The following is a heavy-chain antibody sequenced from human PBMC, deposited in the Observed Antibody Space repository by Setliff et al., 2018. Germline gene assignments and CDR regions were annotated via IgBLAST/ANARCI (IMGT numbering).Heavy chain of an antibody. V-gene: IGHV2-5*08. J-gene: IGHJ3*02. Sequence: TLSLTCTVSGDSISSHFWSWIRQPPGKALEWLALISWDDNKRYSPSLKSRLTITKDTSKDQVVLTLTNIDPVDTATYFCAHRRKLLWFGETNDAFDIWGQGTMVTVSS. D-gene: IGHD3-10*01. CDR3: AHRRKLLWFGETNDAFDI. CDR1: GDSISSHFW. CDR2: ISWDDNK.